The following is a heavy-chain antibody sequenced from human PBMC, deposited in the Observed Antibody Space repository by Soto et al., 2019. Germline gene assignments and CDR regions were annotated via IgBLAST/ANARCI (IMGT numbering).Heavy chain of an antibody. CDR3: AVIAAAGIIERGTPYYYTDA. J-gene: IGHJ6*02. D-gene: IGHD6-13*01. CDR2: ISSSSSYI. Sequence: PRGDLRVSWGASGVTFSSDSNNLVRHAPGKGLEWVSSISSSSSYIYYADSVKGRFTISRDNAKNSLYLQMNSLRAEDTAVYYCAVIAAAGIIERGTPYYYTDAWGQGTPITV. V-gene: IGHV3-21*01. CDR1: GVTFSSDS.